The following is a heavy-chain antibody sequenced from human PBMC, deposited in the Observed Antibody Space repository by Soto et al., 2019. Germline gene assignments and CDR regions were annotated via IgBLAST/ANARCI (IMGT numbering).Heavy chain of an antibody. J-gene: IGHJ4*02. CDR3: ARSLMDYDILFGFYRASYFDY. Sequence: ASVKVSCKASGYTFTSYAMHWVRQAPGQRLEWMGWINAGNGNTKYSQKFQGRVTITRDTSASTAYMELSSLRSEDTAVYYCARSLMDYDILFGFYRASYFDYWGQGTLVTVS. CDR1: GYTFTSYA. D-gene: IGHD3-9*01. CDR2: INAGNGNT. V-gene: IGHV1-3*01.